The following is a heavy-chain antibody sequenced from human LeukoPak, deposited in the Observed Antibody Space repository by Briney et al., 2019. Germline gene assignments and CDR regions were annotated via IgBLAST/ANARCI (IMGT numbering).Heavy chain of an antibody. CDR3: VRDGNFDI. D-gene: IGHD4-23*01. CDR1: GYTFTGFY. J-gene: IGHJ3*02. CDR2: INPNSGDT. Sequence: GASVKVSCKASGYTFTGFYMHWVRQAPGQGLEWMGWINPNSGDTNYAQKFQGRVTMTRDTSISTAYMELNSLTSDDTAVYYCVRDGNFDIWGQGTMVTVSS. V-gene: IGHV1-2*02.